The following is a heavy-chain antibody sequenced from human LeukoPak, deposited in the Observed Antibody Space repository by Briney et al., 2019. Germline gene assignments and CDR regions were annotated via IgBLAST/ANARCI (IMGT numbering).Heavy chain of an antibody. CDR3: ARGSGYCSSTSCYTGRT. V-gene: IGHV1-69*01. CDR1: GGTFSSYA. Sequence: SVKVSCKAPGGTFSSYAISWVRQAPGQGLEWMGGIIPIFGTANYAQKFQGRVTITADESTSTAYMELSSLRSEDTAVYYCARGSGYCSSTSCYTGRTWGQGTLVTVSS. J-gene: IGHJ4*02. CDR2: IIPIFGTA. D-gene: IGHD2-2*02.